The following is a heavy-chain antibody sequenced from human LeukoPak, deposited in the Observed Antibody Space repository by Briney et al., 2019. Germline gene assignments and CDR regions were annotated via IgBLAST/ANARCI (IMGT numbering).Heavy chain of an antibody. CDR3: ARVQGGGYRTADY. CDR1: GFTFSDYS. D-gene: IGHD6-19*01. J-gene: IGHJ4*02. V-gene: IGHV3-21*01. CDR2: ISGSGSYI. Sequence: GGSLRLSCAASGFTFSDYSMNWVRQTPRKGLEWVSCISGSGSYIYYADSVKGRFTISRDNSRNTLFLQMNSLRPEDTAMYYCARVQGGGYRTADYWGQGTLVTVSS.